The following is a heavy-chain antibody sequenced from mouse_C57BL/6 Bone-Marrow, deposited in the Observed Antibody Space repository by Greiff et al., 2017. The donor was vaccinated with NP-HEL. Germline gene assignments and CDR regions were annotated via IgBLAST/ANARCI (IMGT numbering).Heavy chain of an antibody. CDR2: ISSGGDYI. Sequence: EVQLVESGEGLVKPGGSLKLSCAASGFTFSSYAMSWVRQTPEKRLEWVAYISSGGDYIYYADTVKGRFTISRDNARNTPYLQMSSLKSEDTAMYYCTRDYYGSSFYFDYWGQGTTLTVSS. J-gene: IGHJ2*01. CDR3: TRDYYGSSFYFDY. D-gene: IGHD1-1*01. V-gene: IGHV5-9-1*02. CDR1: GFTFSSYA.